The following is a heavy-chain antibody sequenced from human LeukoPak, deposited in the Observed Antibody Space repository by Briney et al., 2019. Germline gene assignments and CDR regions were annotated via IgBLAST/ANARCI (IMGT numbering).Heavy chain of an antibody. V-gene: IGHV1-2*02. Sequence: GASVKVSCKASGGTFSSYAISWVRQAPGQGLEWMGWINPNSGGTNYAQKFQGRVTMTRDTSISTAYMEPSRLRSDDTAVYYCARGRDGTTSQTVYYLEMGVWFDPWGQGTLVTVSS. CDR1: GGTFSSYA. CDR3: ARGRDGTTSQTVYYLEMGVWFDP. CDR2: INPNSGGT. D-gene: IGHD1-1*01. J-gene: IGHJ5*02.